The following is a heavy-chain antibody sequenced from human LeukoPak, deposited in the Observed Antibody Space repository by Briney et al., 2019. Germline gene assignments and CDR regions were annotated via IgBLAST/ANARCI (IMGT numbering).Heavy chain of an antibody. Sequence: SETLSLTCAGYGGSFSGYYWSGVRQPPGKELEWIGEINHSGSTNYNPSLKSRVTISVDTSKTQFSLKLSSVTAADTAVYYCARGGHWDPFDYWGQGTLVTVSS. D-gene: IGHD7-27*01. V-gene: IGHV4-34*01. CDR2: INHSGST. CDR1: GGSFSGYY. J-gene: IGHJ4*02. CDR3: ARGGHWDPFDY.